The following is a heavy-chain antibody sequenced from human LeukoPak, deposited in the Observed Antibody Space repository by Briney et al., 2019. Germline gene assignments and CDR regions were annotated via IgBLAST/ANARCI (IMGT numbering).Heavy chain of an antibody. CDR1: GGSISSYY. D-gene: IGHD1-26*01. Sequence: SSETLSLTCTVSGGSISSYYWSWIRQPPGKGLEWIGYIYYSGSTYYNPSLKSRVTISVDTSKNQFSLKLSSVTAADTAVYYCARSRFEWELDAFDYWGQGTLVTVSS. CDR2: IYYSGST. CDR3: ARSRFEWELDAFDY. J-gene: IGHJ4*02. V-gene: IGHV4-59*01.